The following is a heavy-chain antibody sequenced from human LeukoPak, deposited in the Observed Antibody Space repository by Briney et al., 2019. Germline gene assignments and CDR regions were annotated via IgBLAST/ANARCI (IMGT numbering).Heavy chain of an antibody. CDR1: GYTFTGYY. CDR3: APDSPYSSSWYPFDC. J-gene: IGHJ4*02. CDR2: INPNSGGT. V-gene: IGHV1-2*02. D-gene: IGHD6-13*01. Sequence: ASVKVSCKASGYTFTGYYMHWVRQAPGQGLEWMGWINPNSGGTNYAQKFQGRVTMTRDTSISTAYVELSRLRSDDTAVYYCAPDSPYSSSWYPFDCWGQGTLVTVSS.